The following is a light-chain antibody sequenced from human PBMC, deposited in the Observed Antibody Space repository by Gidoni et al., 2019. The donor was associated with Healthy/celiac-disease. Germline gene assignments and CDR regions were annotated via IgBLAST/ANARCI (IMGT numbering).Light chain of an antibody. CDR3: QQYGSSPRT. CDR2: GAS. Sequence: EIVLSHTPGTLSLSPGERDTLSRSARHSVSSSYLAWYQQKPGKAPRLLIYGASSRATGIPDRFSGSGSGTDFTLTISRLEPEDFAVYYCQQYGSSPRTFGQGTKVEIK. CDR1: HSVSSSY. V-gene: IGKV3-20*01. J-gene: IGKJ1*01.